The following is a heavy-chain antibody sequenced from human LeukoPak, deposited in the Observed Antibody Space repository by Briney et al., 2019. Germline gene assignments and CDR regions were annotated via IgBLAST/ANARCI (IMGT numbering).Heavy chain of an antibody. J-gene: IGHJ4*02. V-gene: IGHV3-30*02. CDR2: IRYDGSNK. Sequence: PGGSLRLSCATSGFTFSSYGMHWVRQAPGKGLEWVAFIRYDGSNKYYTDSVKGRFTISRDNSKNTLYLQMNSLRAEDTAVYYCAKDPLNWGYYDSSGLIYFDSWGQGTLVTVSS. CDR1: GFTFSSYG. CDR3: AKDPLNWGYYDSSGLIYFDS. D-gene: IGHD3-22*01.